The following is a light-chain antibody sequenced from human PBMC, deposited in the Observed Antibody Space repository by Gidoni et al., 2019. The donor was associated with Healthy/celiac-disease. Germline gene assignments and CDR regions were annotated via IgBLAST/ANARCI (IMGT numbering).Light chain of an antibody. J-gene: IGLJ2*01. Sequence: SSEMTQDPAVSVALGQTVRITCQGDSLRSYYASWYQQKTGQAPVLGIYGNNNRPSGIPDRFSGSSSGNTASLTITGAQAEDEADYYCNSRDSSGNPHVVFGGGTKLTVL. V-gene: IGLV3-19*01. CDR3: NSRDSSGNPHVV. CDR1: SLRSYY. CDR2: GNN.